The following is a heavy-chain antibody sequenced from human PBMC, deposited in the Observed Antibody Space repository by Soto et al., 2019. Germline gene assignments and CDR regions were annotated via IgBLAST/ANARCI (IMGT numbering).Heavy chain of an antibody. CDR1: RGTFSSYA. CDR2: IIPIFGTA. D-gene: IGHD2-2*01. J-gene: IGHJ5*02. CDR3: AALGYCSSTSCLNWFDP. V-gene: IGHV1-69*13. Sequence: GASVKVSCKASRGTFSSYAISWVRQAPGQGLEWMGGIIPIFGTANYAQKFQGRVTITADESTSTAYMELSSLRSEDTAVYYCAALGYCSSTSCLNWFDPWGQGTLVTVSS.